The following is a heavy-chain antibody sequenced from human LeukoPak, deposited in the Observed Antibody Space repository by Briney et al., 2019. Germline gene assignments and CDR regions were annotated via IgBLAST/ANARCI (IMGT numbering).Heavy chain of an antibody. CDR2: VNNNGSST. J-gene: IGHJ4*02. D-gene: IGHD1-26*01. CDR1: GFAFSTYW. CDR3: ARRGRSGNYHRE. Sequence: PGGSLTLSCAASGFAFSTYWMHWVRQAPGKGLQWVSFVNNNGSSTSYADSVKGRFTISRDNAKNTLYLQMTSLRAEDTAVYYCARRGRSGNYHREWGQGTLVTVSS. V-gene: IGHV3-74*01.